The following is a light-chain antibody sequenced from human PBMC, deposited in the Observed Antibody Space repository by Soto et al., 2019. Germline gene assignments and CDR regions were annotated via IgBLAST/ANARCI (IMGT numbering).Light chain of an antibody. Sequence: QSVLTQPPSVSGAPGQRVTISCTGSSSNIGAAYNVHWYQQLPGTAPKLLIYGNNNRPSGVPDRFSGSKSGTTASLTISGLQAEDEADYYCCSYAGSSTFEVVFGGGTKVTVL. J-gene: IGLJ2*01. CDR3: CSYAGSSTFEVV. CDR1: SSNIGAAYN. CDR2: GNN. V-gene: IGLV1-40*01.